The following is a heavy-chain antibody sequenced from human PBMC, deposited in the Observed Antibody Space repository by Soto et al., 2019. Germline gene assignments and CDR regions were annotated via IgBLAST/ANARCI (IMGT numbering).Heavy chain of an antibody. Sequence: ASVKVSCKTSGDTFSNYGITWVRQAPGQPLEWLGWISLYSDGTNYAQNFQGRVSMTTDTSTTTAYMERRSLRSDDTAVYYCARVVPGAEAWFGPWGQGTLVTVSS. CDR2: ISLYSDGT. J-gene: IGHJ5*02. V-gene: IGHV1-18*01. CDR3: ARVVPGAEAWFGP. D-gene: IGHD2-2*01. CDR1: GDTFSNYG.